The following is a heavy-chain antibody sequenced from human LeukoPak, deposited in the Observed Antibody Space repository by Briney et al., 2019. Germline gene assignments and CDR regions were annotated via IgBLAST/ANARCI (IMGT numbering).Heavy chain of an antibody. Sequence: ASVKVSCKASGYTFTSYYMHWVRQAPGPGLEWMGIINPSGGSTSYAQKLQGRVTLTTDTSTSTAYMDLKTLRSDDTAVYYCARTASIGARPDYWGQGTLVTVSS. D-gene: IGHD6-6*01. V-gene: IGHV1-46*01. CDR3: ARTASIGARPDY. J-gene: IGHJ4*02. CDR2: INPSGGST. CDR1: GYTFTSYY.